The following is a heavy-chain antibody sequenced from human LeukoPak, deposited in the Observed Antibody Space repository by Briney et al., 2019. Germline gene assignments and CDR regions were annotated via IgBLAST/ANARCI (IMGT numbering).Heavy chain of an antibody. CDR2: IYFAGST. CDR3: AREHQNCTSTSCSDWFDP. V-gene: IGHV4-30-4*01. CDR1: GGSITSGDSY. D-gene: IGHD2-2*01. J-gene: IGHJ5*02. Sequence: SQTLSLTCSVSGGSITSGDSYWSWIRQPPGKGLEWIGSIYFAGSTSYNPSLKSRVTISVDRTKNQLPLKLSSVTAADTAVYYCAREHQNCTSTSCSDWFDPWGLGTLVTVSS.